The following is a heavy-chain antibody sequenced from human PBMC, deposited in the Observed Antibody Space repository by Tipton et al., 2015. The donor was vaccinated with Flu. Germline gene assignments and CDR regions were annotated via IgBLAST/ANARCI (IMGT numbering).Heavy chain of an antibody. V-gene: IGHV4-39*01. CDR3: ARHRGTTATTLDWFDP. Sequence: TLSLTCSVSGASISSGSYYWGWIRQPPGKGLEWIGSSHHSGGTYYNPSLKSRVTISVDTPKSQFSLRLNSVTAADTGVYYCARHRGTTATTLDWFDPWGQGTLVNVSS. CDR1: GASISSGSYY. J-gene: IGHJ5*02. CDR2: SHHSGGT. D-gene: IGHD4-17*01.